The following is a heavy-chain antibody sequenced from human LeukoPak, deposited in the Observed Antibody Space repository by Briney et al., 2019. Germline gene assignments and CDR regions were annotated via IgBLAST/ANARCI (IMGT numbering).Heavy chain of an antibody. CDR3: ASYPMVRGASGFDP. V-gene: IGHV3-21*01. CDR1: GFTFSSYS. J-gene: IGHJ5*02. CDR2: ISSSSSYI. D-gene: IGHD3-10*01. Sequence: GGSLRLSCAASGFTFSSYSMNWVRQAPGKGLEWVSSISSSSSYIYYADSVKGRFTISRDNAKNSLYLQMNSLRAEDTAVYYCASYPMVRGASGFDPWGQGTLVTVSS.